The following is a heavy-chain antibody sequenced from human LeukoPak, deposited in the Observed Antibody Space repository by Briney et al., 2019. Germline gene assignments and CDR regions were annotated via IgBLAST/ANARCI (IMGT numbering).Heavy chain of an antibody. J-gene: IGHJ5*02. D-gene: IGHD2-15*01. CDR1: GGSISSYY. Sequence: SETLSLTCTVSGGSISSYYWSWIRQPPGKGLEWIGYIYYSGSTNYNPSLKSRVTISVDTSKNQFSLKLSSVTAADTAVYYCARARWDCSGGSCYSWFDPWGQGTLVTVSS. CDR2: IYYSGST. CDR3: ARARWDCSGGSCYSWFDP. V-gene: IGHV4-59*01.